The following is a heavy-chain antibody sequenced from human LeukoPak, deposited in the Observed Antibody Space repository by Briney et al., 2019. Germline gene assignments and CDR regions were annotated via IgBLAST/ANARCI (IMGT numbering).Heavy chain of an antibody. Sequence: PSETLSLTCTVSGGSISSYYWSWIRQPAGKGLEWIGRIYTSGSTNYNPSLKSRVTMSVDTSKNQFSLKLSSVTAADTAVYYCARGYYYGSGSYPSFFDYWGQGTLVTVSS. J-gene: IGHJ4*02. CDR3: ARGYYYGSGSYPSFFDY. V-gene: IGHV4-4*07. CDR1: GGSISSYY. CDR2: IYTSGST. D-gene: IGHD3-10*01.